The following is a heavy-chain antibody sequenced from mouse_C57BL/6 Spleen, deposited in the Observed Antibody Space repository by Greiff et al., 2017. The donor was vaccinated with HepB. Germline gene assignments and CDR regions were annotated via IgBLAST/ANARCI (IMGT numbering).Heavy chain of an antibody. V-gene: IGHV1-59*01. CDR3: ARDGNYEDYYAMDY. CDR2: IDPSDSYT. J-gene: IGHJ4*01. CDR1: GYTFTSYW. D-gene: IGHD2-1*01. Sequence: QVHVKQSGAELVRPGTSVKLSCKASGYTFTSYWMHWVKQRPGQGLEWIGVIDPSDSYTNYNQKFKGKATLTVDTSSSTAYMQLSSLTSEDSAVYYCARDGNYEDYYAMDYWGQGTSVTVSS.